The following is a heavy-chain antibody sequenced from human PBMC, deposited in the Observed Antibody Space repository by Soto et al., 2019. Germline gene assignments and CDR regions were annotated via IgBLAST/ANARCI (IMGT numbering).Heavy chain of an antibody. V-gene: IGHV4-34*01. Sequence: SETLSLTCTVSGGSISSYYWSWIRQPPGKGLEWIGEINHSGSTNYNPSLKSRVTISVDTSKNQFSLKLSSVTAADTAVYYCAGASGYCSGGSCSPWYWGQGTLVTVSS. J-gene: IGHJ4*02. D-gene: IGHD2-15*01. CDR1: GGSISSYY. CDR3: AGASGYCSGGSCSPWY. CDR2: INHSGST.